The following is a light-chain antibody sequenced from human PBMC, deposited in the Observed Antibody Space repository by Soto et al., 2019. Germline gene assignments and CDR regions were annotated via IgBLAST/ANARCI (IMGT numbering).Light chain of an antibody. Sequence: DIQMTHSSSILSAAVGGRVTIPCRASQSIGSWVAWYQQKPGRAPNLLIHKASHLESGVPSRFSGSGSGTEFTLTISSLQPGDFATYYCQHYNSYPWTFGQGTRWIS. CDR3: QHYNSYPWT. CDR2: KAS. J-gene: IGKJ1*01. CDR1: QSIGSW. V-gene: IGKV1-5*03.